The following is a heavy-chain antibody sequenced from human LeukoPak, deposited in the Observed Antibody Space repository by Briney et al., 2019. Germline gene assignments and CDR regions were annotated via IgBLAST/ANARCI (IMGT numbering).Heavy chain of an antibody. J-gene: IGHJ5*02. CDR1: GGSISGFY. V-gene: IGHV4-59*12. CDR2: IYHTGST. Sequence: SETLSLTCTVSGGSISGFYWSWIRQPPGKGLEWIGYIYHTGSTNYNPSLKSRVTISVDTSKNQFSLKLSSVTAADTAVYYCARGVGTTIFGVVSSCWFDPWGQGTLVTVSS. D-gene: IGHD3-3*01. CDR3: ARGVGTTIFGVVSSCWFDP.